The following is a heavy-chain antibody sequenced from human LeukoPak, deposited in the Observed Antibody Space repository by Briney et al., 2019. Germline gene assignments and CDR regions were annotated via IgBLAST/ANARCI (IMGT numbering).Heavy chain of an antibody. CDR1: GGSISSYY. D-gene: IGHD3-10*01. J-gene: IGHJ4*02. CDR2: IYYSGST. CDR3: ARSGVLRTDGYFDY. V-gene: IGHV4-59*01. Sequence: SETLSLTCTVSGGSISSYYWSWIRQPPGKGLEWIGYIYYSGSTNYNPSLKSRVTISVDTSKNQFSLKLSSVTAADTAVYYCARSGVLRTDGYFDYWGQGTLVTVSS.